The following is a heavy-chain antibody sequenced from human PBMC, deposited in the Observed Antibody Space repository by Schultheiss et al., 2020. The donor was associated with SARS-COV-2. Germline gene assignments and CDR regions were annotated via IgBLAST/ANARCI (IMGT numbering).Heavy chain of an antibody. CDR1: GGSISSGDYY. D-gene: IGHD1-1*01. J-gene: IGHJ4*02. CDR2: IYYSGTT. Sequence: SETLSLTCTVSGGSISSGDYYWSWIRQPPGKGLEWIGYIYYSGTTYYNPSLKSRVTISVDTSKNQFSLKLSSVTAADTAVYYCARGQQLSSLFDYWGQGTLVTVSS. V-gene: IGHV4-30-4*02. CDR3: ARGQQLSSLFDY.